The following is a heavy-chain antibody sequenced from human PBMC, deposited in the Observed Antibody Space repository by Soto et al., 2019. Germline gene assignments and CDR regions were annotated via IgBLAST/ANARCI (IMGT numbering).Heavy chain of an antibody. CDR2: INPSGGST. V-gene: IGHV1-46*01. CDR1: GYTFTSYY. J-gene: IGHJ4*02. Sequence: ASVKVSCKASGYTFTSYYMHWVRQAPGQGLEWMGIINPSGGSTSYAQKFQGRVTMTRDTSTSTVYMELSSLRSEDTAVYYCARDYGVVHSAYYSFDYWGQGTLVTVSS. D-gene: IGHD2-2*01. CDR3: ARDYGVVHSAYYSFDY.